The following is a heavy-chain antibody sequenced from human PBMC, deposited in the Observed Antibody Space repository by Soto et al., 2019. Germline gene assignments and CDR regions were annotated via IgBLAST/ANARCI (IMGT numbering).Heavy chain of an antibody. CDR2: ISSSSSHI. D-gene: IGHD3-16*01. CDR1: GFTFSSYS. J-gene: IGHJ3*02. CDR3: ARDGGTTYAFDI. V-gene: IGHV3-21*01. Sequence: EVQLVESGGGLVKPGGSLRLSCAASGFTFSSYSMNWVRQAPGKGLEWVSSISSSSSHIYYADSVKGRFTISRDNAKNSLYLQMNSLRAEDTAVYYCARDGGTTYAFDIWGQGTMVTVSS.